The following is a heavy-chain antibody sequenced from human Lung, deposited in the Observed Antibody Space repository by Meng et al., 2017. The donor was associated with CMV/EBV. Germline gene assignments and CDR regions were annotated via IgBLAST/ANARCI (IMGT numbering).Heavy chain of an antibody. CDR1: GFTFSSYE. Sequence: GGSXRLSCAASGFTFSSYEMNWVRQAPGKGLEWVSYISSSGSTIYYADSVKGRFTISRDNAKNSLYLQMNSRRAEDTAVYYCARDEAYGMDVWGQGTTVTVSS. J-gene: IGHJ6*02. CDR3: ARDEAYGMDV. V-gene: IGHV3-48*03. CDR2: ISSSGSTI.